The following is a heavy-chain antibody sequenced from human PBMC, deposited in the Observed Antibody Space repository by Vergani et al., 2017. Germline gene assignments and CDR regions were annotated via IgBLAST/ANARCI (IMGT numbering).Heavy chain of an antibody. CDR1: GGSMSGYY. D-gene: IGHD3-10*01. CDR3: GRVADFYGMGSRLLDL. J-gene: IGHJ5*02. Sequence: QVRLQESGPGLVKPSETLSLTCSVSGGSMSGYYWSWIRQPPGKELEWIGDMYHSGSTNYNPSLETRVTISGDTSKNQFSLKLNSGTAADTAVYYCGRVADFYGMGSRLLDLWGQGILVTVSS. CDR2: MYHSGST. V-gene: IGHV4-59*01.